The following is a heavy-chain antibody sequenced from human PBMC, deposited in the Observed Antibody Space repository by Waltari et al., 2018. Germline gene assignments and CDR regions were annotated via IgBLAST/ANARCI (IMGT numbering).Heavy chain of an antibody. CDR1: GFTFILYP. V-gene: IGHV3-21*02. CDR3: VRKSSSGNTYNFDS. D-gene: IGHD3-22*01. J-gene: IGHJ4*02. CDR2: ISSASSYT. Sequence: EVQLVESGGGLVKPGGSLRLSCAASGFTFILYPMNWVRQAPGKGLEWVSSISSASSYTNYADSPKGRFTISRDNTKNSLYLQMNSLRAEDTAVYYCVRKSSSGNTYNFDSWGQGTLVTVSS.